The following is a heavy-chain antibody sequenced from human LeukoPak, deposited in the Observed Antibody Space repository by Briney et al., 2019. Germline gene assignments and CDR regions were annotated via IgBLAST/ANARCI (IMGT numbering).Heavy chain of an antibody. J-gene: IGHJ4*02. Sequence: GASVKVSCKASGYTFTSYGISWVRQAPGQGLEWMGWISAYNGNTNYAQKLQGRVTMTTDTSTSTAYMELRSLRSDDTAVYYCARDMFDYYDSSGYYSESDYWGQGTLVTVSS. CDR2: ISAYNGNT. CDR1: GYTFTSYG. D-gene: IGHD3-22*01. V-gene: IGHV1-18*01. CDR3: ARDMFDYYDSSGYYSESDY.